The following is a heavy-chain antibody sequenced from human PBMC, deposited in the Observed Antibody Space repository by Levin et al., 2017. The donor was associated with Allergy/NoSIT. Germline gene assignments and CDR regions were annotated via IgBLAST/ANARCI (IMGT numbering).Heavy chain of an antibody. CDR3: ARDGLVAGHTSGYYFDY. D-gene: IGHD6-19*01. J-gene: IGHJ4*02. Sequence: PAASVKVSCKASGGTFSSYAISWVRQAPGQGLEWMGGIIPIFGTANYAQKFQGRVTITADKSTSTAYMELSSLRSEDTAVYYCARDGLVAGHTSGYYFDYWGQGTLVTVSS. CDR2: IIPIFGTA. CDR1: GGTFSSYA. V-gene: IGHV1-69*06.